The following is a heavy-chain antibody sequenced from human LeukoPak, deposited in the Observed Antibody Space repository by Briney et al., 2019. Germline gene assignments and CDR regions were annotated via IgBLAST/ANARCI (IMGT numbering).Heavy chain of an antibody. J-gene: IGHJ4*02. CDR3: TTGIRGD. V-gene: IGHV3-15*04. CDR2: IASKTDGGTT. Sequence: PGGSLRLSCAASGFPFSNAWMNWVRQAPGKGLEWVGRIASKTDGGTTDYAAPVKGRFTISRDDSKNTLFLQMNSLKTEDTAVYYCTTGIRGDCGQGTLVTVSS. CDR1: GFPFSNAW.